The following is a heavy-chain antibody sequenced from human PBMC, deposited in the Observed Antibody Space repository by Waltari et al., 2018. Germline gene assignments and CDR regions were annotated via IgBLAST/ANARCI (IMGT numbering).Heavy chain of an antibody. D-gene: IGHD1-26*01. Sequence: QRQLQESGPGLVKASETLSLTCTVSGGSTSSSSYYRGWNRPPPGKGLEWIGKIYYSGSTDYNPSLKSRVTISVDTSKNQFSLKLSSVTAADTAVYYCARPSRSYLDEAFDLWGQGTMVTVSS. CDR1: GGSTSSSSYY. CDR3: ARPSRSYLDEAFDL. CDR2: IYYSGST. J-gene: IGHJ3*01. V-gene: IGHV4-39*07.